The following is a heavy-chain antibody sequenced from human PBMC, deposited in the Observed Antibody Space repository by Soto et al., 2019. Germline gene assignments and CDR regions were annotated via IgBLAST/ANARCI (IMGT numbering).Heavy chain of an antibody. V-gene: IGHV3-11*01. CDR1: GFTFSDYY. Sequence: GGSLRLSCAASGFTFSDYYMSWIRQAPGKGLEWVSYISSSGSTIYYADSVKGRFTISRDNAKNSLYLQMNSLRAEDTAVYYCARHRDYLINRFNPWGQGTLVTVSS. J-gene: IGHJ5*02. CDR2: ISSSGSTI. D-gene: IGHD4-17*01. CDR3: ARHRDYLINRFNP.